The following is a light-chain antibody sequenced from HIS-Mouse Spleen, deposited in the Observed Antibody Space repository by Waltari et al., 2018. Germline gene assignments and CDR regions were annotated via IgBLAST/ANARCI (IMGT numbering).Light chain of an antibody. Sequence: SYELTQPPSVSVSPGQTARITCPGHALPTQYAYWYQQKPGQAPVLVIYKDSERPSGIPERFSGSSSGTTVTLTISGVQAEDEADYYCQSADSSGTYYVFGTGTKVTVL. J-gene: IGLJ1*01. V-gene: IGLV3-25*03. CDR3: QSADSSGTYYV. CDR1: ALPTQY. CDR2: KDS.